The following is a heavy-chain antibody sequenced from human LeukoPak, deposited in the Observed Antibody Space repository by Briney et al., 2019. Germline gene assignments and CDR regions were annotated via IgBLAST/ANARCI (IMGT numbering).Heavy chain of an antibody. D-gene: IGHD2-15*01. J-gene: IGHJ5*02. Sequence: ASVTVSCKGSGYTFTSYDSNWVRQASGQGLDWMGWMNPNSCNTGYALKFQSRDIMTRHPSISTAYMELSSLRSDDTAVYYCARGLAKDIVVVVAAFWSDPWGQGTLVTVSS. CDR3: ARGLAKDIVVVVAAFWSDP. CDR2: MNPNSCNT. CDR1: GYTFTSYD. V-gene: IGHV1-8*01.